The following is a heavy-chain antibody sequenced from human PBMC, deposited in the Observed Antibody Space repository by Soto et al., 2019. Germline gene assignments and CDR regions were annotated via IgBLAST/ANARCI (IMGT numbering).Heavy chain of an antibody. CDR3: ARDIGTGRRPYYFAY. CDR1: GCSISSGDYY. J-gene: IGHJ4*02. CDR2: IYYSGST. Sequence: SETLSLTCTFSGCSISSGDYYWSWIRQPPGKGLEWIGYIYYSGSTYYNPSLKSRVTISVDTSKNQFSLKLSSVTAADTAVYYCARDIGTGRRPYYFAYWGQGTLVTVSS. D-gene: IGHD3-16*02. V-gene: IGHV4-30-4*01.